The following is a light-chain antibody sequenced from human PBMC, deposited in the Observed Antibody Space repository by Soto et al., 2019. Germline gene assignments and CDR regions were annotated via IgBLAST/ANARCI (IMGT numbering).Light chain of an antibody. J-gene: IGKJ1*01. CDR3: QQYNNWPRT. CDR2: GAS. CDR1: QSISNN. Sequence: EIVMTQSPATLSVSAGERATLSCRASQSISNNLAWYQQKPGQAPRLLIYGASTRDTGIPARFSGSGSGTEFTLTISSLKSEDFAFYYCQQYNNWPRTFGQGTKVEIK. V-gene: IGKV3-15*01.